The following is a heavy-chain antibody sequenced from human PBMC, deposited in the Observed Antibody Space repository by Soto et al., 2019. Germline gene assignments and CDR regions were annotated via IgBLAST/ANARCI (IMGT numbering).Heavy chain of an antibody. Sequence: GSLRLSCAASGFTFSTYAMGWVRQAPGEGLEWVSSISGTLSTYYADSVKGQFTISRDNSKNTLYLQINSLRPDDTAVYFCAKGYSTGWSEGYFDYWGQGALVTVSS. CDR2: ISGTLST. CDR1: GFTFSTYA. J-gene: IGHJ4*02. CDR3: AKGYSTGWSEGYFDY. V-gene: IGHV3-23*01. D-gene: IGHD6-19*01.